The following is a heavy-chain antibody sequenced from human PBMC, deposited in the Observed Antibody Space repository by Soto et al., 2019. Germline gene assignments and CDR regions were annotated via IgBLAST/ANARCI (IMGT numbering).Heavy chain of an antibody. CDR1: GYTFTSYG. CDR2: ISAYNGNT. Sequence: ASVKVSCKASGYTFTSYGISWVRQAPGQGLEWMGWISAYNGNTNYAQKLQGRVTMTIDTSTSTAYMELRSLRSDDTAVYYCARAGSGSYFFSYYYYGMDVWGQGTTVTVSS. V-gene: IGHV1-18*04. CDR3: ARAGSGSYFFSYYYYGMDV. D-gene: IGHD1-26*01. J-gene: IGHJ6*02.